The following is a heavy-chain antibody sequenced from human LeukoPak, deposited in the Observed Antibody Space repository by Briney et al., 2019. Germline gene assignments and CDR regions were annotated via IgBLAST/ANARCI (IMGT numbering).Heavy chain of an antibody. V-gene: IGHV3-53*01. CDR2: IYSGDDT. D-gene: IGHD1-26*01. J-gene: IGHJ4*02. CDR3: ARDSAGAALIVGATALDY. Sequence: GGSLRLSCAASGFTVSNNYMSWVRQAPGKGLEWVSLIYSGDDTYYADSVKGRFTISRDNSKNTVFLQMNSLRAEDSAVYYCARDSAGAALIVGATALDYWGQGTLVTVSS. CDR1: GFTVSNNY.